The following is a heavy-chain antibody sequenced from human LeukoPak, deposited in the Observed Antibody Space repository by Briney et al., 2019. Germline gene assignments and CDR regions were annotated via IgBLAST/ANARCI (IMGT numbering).Heavy chain of an antibody. CDR3: AKDPENCSGGSCYFDY. J-gene: IGHJ4*02. Sequence: GGSLRLSCAASGFTFSSYAMSWVRQAPGKGLEWVSAISGSGGSTYYADSVKGRFTISRDNSKNTLYLQMNSLRAEDTAVYYCAKDPENCSGGSCYFDYWGQGTLVTVSS. CDR1: GFTFSSYA. D-gene: IGHD2-15*01. CDR2: ISGSGGST. V-gene: IGHV3-23*01.